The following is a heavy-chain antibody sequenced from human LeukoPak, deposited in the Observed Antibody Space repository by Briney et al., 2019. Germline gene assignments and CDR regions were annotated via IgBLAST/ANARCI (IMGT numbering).Heavy chain of an antibody. Sequence: ASVKVSCKASGYTFTTYYLHWVRQAPGQGLDWMGIINPSGGGTTYAQKFQGRVTMTRDTSTSIVYMELSSLRSEDTAVYYCARDQGLFCSSTTRYGRSDYGMDVWGQGTTVTVSS. D-gene: IGHD2-2*01. V-gene: IGHV1-46*01. J-gene: IGHJ6*02. CDR3: ARDQGLFCSSTTRYGRSDYGMDV. CDR2: INPSGGGT. CDR1: GYTFTTYY.